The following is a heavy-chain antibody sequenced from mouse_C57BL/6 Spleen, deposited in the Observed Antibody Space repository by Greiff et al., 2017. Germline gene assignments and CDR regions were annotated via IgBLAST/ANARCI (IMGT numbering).Heavy chain of an antibody. D-gene: IGHD4-1*01. CDR1: GYTFTDYE. CDR3: TPLAGTRAY. Sequence: QVQLQQSGAELVRPGASVTLSCKASGYTFTDYEMHWVKQTPVHGLEWIGAIVPETGGTAYNQKFKGKVILTADKSSSTAYMELRSLTSEDSAVYYCTPLAGTRAYWGQGTLVTVSA. V-gene: IGHV1-15*01. CDR2: IVPETGGT. J-gene: IGHJ3*01.